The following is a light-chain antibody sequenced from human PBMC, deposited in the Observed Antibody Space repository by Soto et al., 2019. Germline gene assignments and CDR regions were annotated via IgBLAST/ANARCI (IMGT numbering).Light chain of an antibody. V-gene: IGKV1-12*01. CDR3: QQANSFPIT. CDR1: QTISSW. CDR2: AAS. Sequence: DIQMTQSPSTLSGSVGDRVTSTCRASQTISSWLAWYQQKPGKAPKLLIYAASSLQSGVPSRFSGSGSGTDFTLTISSLQPEDFATYYCQQANSFPITFGQGTQREIK. J-gene: IGKJ5*01.